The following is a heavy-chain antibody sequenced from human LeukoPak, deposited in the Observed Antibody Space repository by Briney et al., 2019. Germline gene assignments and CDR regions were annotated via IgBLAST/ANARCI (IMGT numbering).Heavy chain of an antibody. CDR3: AKRSGNSNSYYFEYFDY. J-gene: IGHJ4*02. Sequence: PGGSLRLSCAASRFTLSKCAMRSGRQAPGKGLEWVSTITGSVGSTNYADSVKGRFTISRDKSKNTLYLQMNSPRAEDTAVYYCAKRSGNSNSYYFEYFDYWGQGTLVTVSS. V-gene: IGHV3-23*01. D-gene: IGHD2/OR15-2a*01. CDR1: RFTLSKCA. CDR2: ITGSVGST.